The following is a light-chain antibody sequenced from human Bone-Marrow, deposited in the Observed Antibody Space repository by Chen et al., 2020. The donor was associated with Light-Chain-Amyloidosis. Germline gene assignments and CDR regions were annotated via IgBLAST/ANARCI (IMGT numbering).Light chain of an antibody. CDR1: HIVSTS. Sequence: SYALTQPSSVSVAPGQTATIPCGGNHIVSTSVHWYQQTPGQAPLLVVYDDSDRRSGIPERLAGSNCGNTAAVTVSRVEAEDEADYYCRVWDRSRGRPVCGGGTKLTVL. CDR2: DDS. J-gene: IGLJ3*02. CDR3: RVWDRSRGRPV. V-gene: IGLV3-21*02.